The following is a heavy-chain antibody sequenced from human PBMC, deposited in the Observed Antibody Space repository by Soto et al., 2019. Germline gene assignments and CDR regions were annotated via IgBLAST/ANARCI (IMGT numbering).Heavy chain of an antibody. J-gene: IGHJ5*02. CDR2: IYHTGTT. D-gene: IGHD2-15*01. CDR1: GGSISSGGYS. CDR3: ATLPPRIVVVMTDLPT. V-gene: IGHV4-30-2*01. Sequence: SETLSLTCAVSGGSISSGGYSWSWLRQPPGKGLEWIGQIYHTGTTSYNPSLKNRVTISLDKSNNQFSLRLTSMTAADTAVYYCATLPPRIVVVMTDLPTWGQGTLVTVSS.